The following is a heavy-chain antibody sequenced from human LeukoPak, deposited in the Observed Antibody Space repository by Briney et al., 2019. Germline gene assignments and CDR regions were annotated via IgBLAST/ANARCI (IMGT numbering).Heavy chain of an antibody. J-gene: IGHJ4*02. CDR2: ISYDGSNK. CDR3: AKDYGSGTYSLDY. D-gene: IGHD3-10*01. V-gene: IGHV3-30*18. Sequence: GGSLRLSCAASGFTFSNYVMHWVRQAPGKGLDWVAVISYDGSNKYYADSVKGRFTISRDNSKNTLYLQMNSLRVEDTAVYDCAKDYGSGTYSLDYWGQGTLVTVSS. CDR1: GFTFSNYV.